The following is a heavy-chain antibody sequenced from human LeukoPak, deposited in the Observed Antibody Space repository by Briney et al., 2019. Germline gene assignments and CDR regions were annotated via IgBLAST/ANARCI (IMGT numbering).Heavy chain of an antibody. V-gene: IGHV3-7*01. J-gene: IGHJ4*02. CDR1: GFTFSTSW. CDR3: TRDRAYGALDY. Sequence: GGSLRLSCAASGFTFSTSWMNWVRQAPGKGLEWVANINGDGSLNGHVASVKGRFTISRDNAKNSVYLQMISLRDEDTAVYYCTRDRAYGALDYWGQGTLVTVSS. D-gene: IGHD4/OR15-4a*01. CDR2: INGDGSLN.